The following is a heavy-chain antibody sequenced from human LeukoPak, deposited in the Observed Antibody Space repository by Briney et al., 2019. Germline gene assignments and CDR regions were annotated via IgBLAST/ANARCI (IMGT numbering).Heavy chain of an antibody. V-gene: IGHV3-23*01. D-gene: IGHD1-26*01. Sequence: GGSLRLSCAASGSTFSSYAMSWVRQAPGKGLEWVSAISGSGGSTYYADSVKGRFTISRDNSKNTLYLQMNSLRAEDTAVYYCAKDGSGIVGATNWFDPWGQGTLVTVSS. CDR3: AKDGSGIVGATNWFDP. CDR1: GSTFSSYA. CDR2: ISGSGGST. J-gene: IGHJ5*02.